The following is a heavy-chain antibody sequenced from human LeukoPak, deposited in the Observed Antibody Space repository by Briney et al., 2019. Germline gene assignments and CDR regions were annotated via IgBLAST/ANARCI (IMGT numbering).Heavy chain of an antibody. CDR2: ISSRGTYI. D-gene: IGHD6-13*01. Sequence: GGSLRLSCAASGFTFSSYAMSWVRQAPGKGLEWVSSISSRGTYIYYADSVKGRFTISRDNAKNSLYLQMNSLRAEDTAVYYCARDKGKIAPGGTGYYYYGMDVWGQGTTVTVSS. CDR1: GFTFSSYA. CDR3: ARDKGKIAPGGTGYYYYGMDV. V-gene: IGHV3-21*01. J-gene: IGHJ6*02.